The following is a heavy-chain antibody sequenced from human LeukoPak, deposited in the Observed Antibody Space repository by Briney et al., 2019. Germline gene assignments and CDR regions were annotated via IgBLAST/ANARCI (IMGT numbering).Heavy chain of an antibody. V-gene: IGHV3-30*02. J-gene: IGHJ4*02. D-gene: IGHD3-22*01. CDR3: VKEHTYFDNSGSYYFDS. CDR2: IPYDGSNT. CDR1: GFTFTNYG. Sequence: PGGSLRLSCAASGFTFTNYGMHWVRQAPGKGLEWVAFIPYDGSNTYYADSVKGRFTISRDNSKNTLYLQMESLRTEDTGVYFSVKEHTYFDNSGSYYFDSWGQGTLVTVSS.